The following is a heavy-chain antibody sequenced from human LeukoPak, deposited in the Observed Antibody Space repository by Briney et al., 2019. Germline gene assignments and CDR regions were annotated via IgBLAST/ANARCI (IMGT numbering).Heavy chain of an antibody. CDR1: GGSVSKDNHY. CDR2: IYYSGGT. D-gene: IGHD1-20*01. CDR3: AKAASGNWNDVSDY. J-gene: IGHJ4*02. Sequence: SETLSLTCSVSGGSVSKDNHYWTWIRQPPGKGLEWIGYIYYSGGTNYSPSLKSRVTMSLDTSKNQFSLKVSSVTAADTAVYYCAKAASGNWNDVSDYWGQGTLVTVSS. V-gene: IGHV4-61*01.